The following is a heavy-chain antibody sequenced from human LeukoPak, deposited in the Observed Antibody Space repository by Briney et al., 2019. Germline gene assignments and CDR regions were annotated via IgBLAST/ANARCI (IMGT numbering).Heavy chain of an antibody. CDR1: GFTFSSYG. D-gene: IGHD2-2*01. V-gene: IGHV3-33*01. CDR2: IWYDGNNK. Sequence: GGSLRLSCAASGFTFSSYGMSWVRQAPGKGLEWVALIWYDGNNKKYADSVKGRFTISRDNAKNSLYLQMNSLRAEDTAVYYCARDGEGGALAAMIGRRYYYGMDVWGQGTTVTVSS. CDR3: ARDGEGGALAAMIGRRYYYGMDV. J-gene: IGHJ6*02.